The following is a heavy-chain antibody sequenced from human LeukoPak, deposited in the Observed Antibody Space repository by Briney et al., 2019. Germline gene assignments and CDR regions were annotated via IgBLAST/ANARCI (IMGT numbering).Heavy chain of an antibody. D-gene: IGHD3-22*01. V-gene: IGHV1-69*04. J-gene: IGHJ4*02. Sequence: ASVKVSCKASGGTFSSYAISWVRQAPGQGLEWMGRIIPILGIANYAQKFQGRVTITADKSTSTAYMELSSLRSEDTAVYYCARGYYDSSGYSVNFDYWGQGTLVTVSS. CDR2: IIPILGIA. CDR3: ARGYYDSSGYSVNFDY. CDR1: GGTFSSYA.